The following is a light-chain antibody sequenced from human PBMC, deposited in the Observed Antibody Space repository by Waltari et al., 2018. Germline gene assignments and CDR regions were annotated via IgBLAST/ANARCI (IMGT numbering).Light chain of an antibody. CDR1: FGPLSTHSY. CDR3: ALYMGSGIWV. CDR2: KAN. J-gene: IGLJ3*02. V-gene: IGLV8-61*01. Sequence: QTVVSQEPSLSVAPCLTVTLTCAFSFGPLSTHSYPHWYQQTPGQAPRTLVYKANARSSGVPDRFSGSILGNTAALTITGAQADDESDYYCALYMGSGIWVFGGGTRLTVL.